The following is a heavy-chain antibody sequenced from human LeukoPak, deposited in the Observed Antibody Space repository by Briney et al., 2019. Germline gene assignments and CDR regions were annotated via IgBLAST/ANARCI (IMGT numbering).Heavy chain of an antibody. V-gene: IGHV1-3*01. CDR3: ARGSYFYGSGSFLGSDY. CDR1: GYTFTNYA. Sequence: ASVKVSCKASGYTFTNYAIHWVRQAPGQRLEWMGWINAGNGNTEYSQNLQDRVTITRDTSATTAYMELSSLRSEDTAVYYCARGSYFYGSGSFLGSDYWGQGTLVTVSS. J-gene: IGHJ4*02. CDR2: INAGNGNT. D-gene: IGHD3-10*01.